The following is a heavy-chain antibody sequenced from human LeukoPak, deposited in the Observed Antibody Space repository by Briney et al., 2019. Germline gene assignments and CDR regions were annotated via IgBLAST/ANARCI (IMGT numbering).Heavy chain of an antibody. CDR3: AKGRVWGSGWYFDY. J-gene: IGHJ4*02. V-gene: IGHV3-23*01. D-gene: IGHD6-19*01. Sequence: GGSLRLSCAASGFSFRSYTINWVRQAPGKGLEWVSSISSSGSLIYYADSVKGRFTISRDNSKNTLYLQMNSLRAEDTAVYYCAKGRVWGSGWYFDYWGQGTLVTVSS. CDR1: GFSFRSYT. CDR2: ISSSGSLI.